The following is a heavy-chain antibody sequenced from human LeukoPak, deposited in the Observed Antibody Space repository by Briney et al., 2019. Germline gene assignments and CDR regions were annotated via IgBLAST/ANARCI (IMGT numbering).Heavy chain of an antibody. D-gene: IGHD3-16*02. V-gene: IGHV1-18*01. Sequence: ASVNVSFKASGYTFTSYGISWVRQAPGQGLEWMGWISAYNGNTNYAQKLQGRVTMTTDTSTSTAYMELRSLRSDDTAVYYCARDLHLGELSSLDYWGQGTLVTASS. J-gene: IGHJ4*02. CDR1: GYTFTSYG. CDR3: ARDLHLGELSSLDY. CDR2: ISAYNGNT.